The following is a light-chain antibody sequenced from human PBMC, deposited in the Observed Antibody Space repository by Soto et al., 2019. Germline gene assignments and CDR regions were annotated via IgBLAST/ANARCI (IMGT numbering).Light chain of an antibody. CDR2: GAS. CDR3: QQYNNWLWT. J-gene: IGKJ1*01. Sequence: IVMTQSPATLSVSPGERATLSCRASQSVSSNLAWYQQKPGQAPRLLIYGASTRATGIPARFSGSGSGTEFTLTISSLQSEDFAVYYCQQYNNWLWTFGQGDQGGYQT. CDR1: QSVSSN. V-gene: IGKV3-15*01.